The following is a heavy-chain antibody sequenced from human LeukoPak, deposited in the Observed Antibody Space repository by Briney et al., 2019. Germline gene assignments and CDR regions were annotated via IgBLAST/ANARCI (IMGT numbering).Heavy chain of an antibody. Sequence: GGSLRLSCAASGFTFSSYAMHWVRQAPGKGLEWVAVISYDGSNKYYADSVKGRFTISRDNSKNTLYLQMNSLRAEDTAVYYSARETVTYTRYYYYGMDVWGQGTTVTVSS. V-gene: IGHV3-30-3*01. J-gene: IGHJ6*02. CDR3: ARETVTYTRYYYYGMDV. D-gene: IGHD4-11*01. CDR2: ISYDGSNK. CDR1: GFTFSSYA.